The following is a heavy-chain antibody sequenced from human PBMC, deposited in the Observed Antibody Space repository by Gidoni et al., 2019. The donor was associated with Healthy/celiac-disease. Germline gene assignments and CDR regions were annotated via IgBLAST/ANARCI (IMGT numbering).Heavy chain of an antibody. D-gene: IGHD2-2*01. CDR3: ARQGGYCSSTSCYRSNWFDP. V-gene: IGHV4-39*01. CDR2: T. J-gene: IGHJ5*02. Sequence: TYYNPSLKSRVTISVDTSKNQFSLKLSSVTAADTAVYYCARQGGYCSSTSCYRSNWFDPWGQGTLVTVSS.